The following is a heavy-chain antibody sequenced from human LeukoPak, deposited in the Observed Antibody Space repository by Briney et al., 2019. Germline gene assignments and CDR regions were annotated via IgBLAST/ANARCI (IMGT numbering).Heavy chain of an antibody. D-gene: IGHD3-16*01. V-gene: IGHV3-7*01. J-gene: IGHJ4*02. CDR3: ARELRTFDS. Sequence: PGGSLRLSCAASGFTFSSYWMTWVRQAPGKGLEWVANIKHNGDELNYVDSVEDRFTISRDNAKDSLYLHMTSLRAEDTAVYYCARELRTFDSWGQGTLVTVSS. CDR1: GFTFSSYW. CDR2: IKHNGDEL.